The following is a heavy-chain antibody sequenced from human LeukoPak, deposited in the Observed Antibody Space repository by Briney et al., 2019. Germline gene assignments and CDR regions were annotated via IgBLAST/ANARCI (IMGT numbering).Heavy chain of an antibody. CDR1: GFPFDNYC. D-gene: IGHD6-19*01. CDR2: ITWNGGIT. J-gene: IGHJ4*02. Sequence: PGGSLRLFCGASGFPFDNYCMAWVRPAPGKGPEWVSGITWNGGITAYADSVKGRFTISRDNAKNSLYLQMNSLRAEDTALYYCARDGPVAGVELDQWGQGTLVTVSS. CDR3: ARDGPVAGVELDQ. V-gene: IGHV3-20*04.